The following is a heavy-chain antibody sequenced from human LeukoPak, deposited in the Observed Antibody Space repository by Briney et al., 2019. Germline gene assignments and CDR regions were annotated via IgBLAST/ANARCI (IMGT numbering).Heavy chain of an antibody. CDR1: GGSISSYY. Sequence: SETLSLTCTVSGGSISSYYWSWIRQPPGKGLEWIGYIYYSGSTNYNPSLKSRVTISVDTSKNQFSLKLSSVTAADTAVYYCGRSGWLGDAFDIWGQGTMVTVSS. J-gene: IGHJ3*02. CDR3: GRSGWLGDAFDI. CDR2: IYYSGST. D-gene: IGHD6-19*01. V-gene: IGHV4-59*01.